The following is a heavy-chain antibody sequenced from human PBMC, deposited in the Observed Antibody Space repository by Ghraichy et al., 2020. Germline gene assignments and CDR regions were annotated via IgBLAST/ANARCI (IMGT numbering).Heavy chain of an antibody. CDR2: IIPIFGTA. J-gene: IGHJ6*02. CDR3: ARGPGATTWWDYYYGMDV. Sequence: SVKVSCKASGGTFSSYAISWVRQAPGQGLEWMGGIIPIFGTANYAQKFQGRVTITADESTSTAYMELSSLRSEDTAVYYCARGPGATTWWDYYYGMDVWGQGTTVTVSS. D-gene: IGHD1-26*01. V-gene: IGHV1-69*13. CDR1: GGTFSSYA.